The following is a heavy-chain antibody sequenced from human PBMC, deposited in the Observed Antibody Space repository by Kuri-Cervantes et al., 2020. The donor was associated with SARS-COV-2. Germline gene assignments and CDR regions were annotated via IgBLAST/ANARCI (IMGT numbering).Heavy chain of an antibody. V-gene: IGHV4-59*12. CDR1: GGSISSYY. D-gene: IGHD3-10*01. CDR3: ARLCYYGSGSYYTCYYYGMDV. Sequence: SETLSLTCTVSGGSISSYYWSWIRQPPGKGLEWIGYIYYSGSTNYNPSLKSRVTISVDTSKNQFSLKLSSVTAADTAVYYWARLCYYGSGSYYTCYYYGMDVWGQGTTVTVSS. CDR2: IYYSGST. J-gene: IGHJ6*02.